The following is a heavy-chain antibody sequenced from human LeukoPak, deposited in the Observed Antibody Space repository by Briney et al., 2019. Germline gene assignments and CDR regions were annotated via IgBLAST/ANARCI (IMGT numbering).Heavy chain of an antibody. J-gene: IGHJ4*02. D-gene: IGHD3-10*01. CDR1: GFTFSNAW. Sequence: GGSLRLSCAASGFTFSNAWMSWVRQAPGKGLEWVGRIKSKTDGGTTDYAAPVKGRFTISRDDSKNTLYLQMNSLKTEDTAVYYCTTFRYYYGSGSHDYWGQGTLVTVSS. CDR2: IKSKTDGGTT. V-gene: IGHV3-15*01. CDR3: TTFRYYYGSGSHDY.